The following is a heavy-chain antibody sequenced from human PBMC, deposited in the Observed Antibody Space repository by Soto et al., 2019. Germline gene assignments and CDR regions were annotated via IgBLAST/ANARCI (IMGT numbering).Heavy chain of an antibody. V-gene: IGHV1-69*01. CDR3: ATPHLRGRKYDYRSAATASLYQSGHGV. D-gene: IGHD3-3*01. Sequence: QVLLAQSGAEVKKPGSSVKVSCQTSRGTFNTSPISWVRQAPGQGLEWLGDIVPVFGMVNYAQQFQDRLNLTAYESTTRVCMEVSRLTPEDTAVYFCATPHLRGRKYDYRSAATASLYQSGHGVWGPATTVIV. J-gene: IGHJ6*01. CDR2: IVPVFGMV. CDR1: RGTFNTSP.